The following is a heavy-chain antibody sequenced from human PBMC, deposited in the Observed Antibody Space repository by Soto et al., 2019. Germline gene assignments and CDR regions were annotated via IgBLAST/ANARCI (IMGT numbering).Heavy chain of an antibody. CDR3: AKDLTRQLDYWLGP. CDR2: INAHSGGT. Sequence: ASVKISCKASGFSFTGYYIHWLRQAPGQGLEWMGWINAHSGGTEYAQKFQGRVTLTRDTSIATAYLTLTSLTSDDTALYYCAKDLTRQLDYWLGPWGQGIQVTVSS. CDR1: GFSFTGYY. J-gene: IGHJ1*01. V-gene: IGHV1-2*02. D-gene: IGHD6-6*01.